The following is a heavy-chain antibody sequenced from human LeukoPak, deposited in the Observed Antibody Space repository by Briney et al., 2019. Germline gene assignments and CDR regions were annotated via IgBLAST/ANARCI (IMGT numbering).Heavy chain of an antibody. CDR3: ARDRGYYGSNPYFDY. CDR1: GFTFSSYG. D-gene: IGHD3-10*01. CDR2: IWYDGSNK. V-gene: IGHV3-33*01. Sequence: QPGRSLRLSCAASGFTFSSYGMHWVRQAPGKGLEWVAVIWYDGSNKYYADSVKGRFTISRDNSKNTLYLQMNSLRAEDTAVYYCARDRGYYGSNPYFDYWGQGTLVTVSS. J-gene: IGHJ4*02.